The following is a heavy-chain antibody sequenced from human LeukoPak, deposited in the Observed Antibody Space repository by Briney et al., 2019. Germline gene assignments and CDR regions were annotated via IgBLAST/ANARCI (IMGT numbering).Heavy chain of an antibody. Sequence: ASVKVSCKASGYTFTGYYMHWVRQAPGQGLEWMGWINPNSGGTNYAQKFQGRVTMTRDTSISTAYMELSRLRSDDTAVYYCARGGRIRGYCSGGSCYGNFDYWGQGTLVTVSS. CDR3: ARGGRIRGYCSGGSCYGNFDY. V-gene: IGHV1-2*02. J-gene: IGHJ4*02. CDR1: GYTFTGYY. CDR2: INPNSGGT. D-gene: IGHD2-15*01.